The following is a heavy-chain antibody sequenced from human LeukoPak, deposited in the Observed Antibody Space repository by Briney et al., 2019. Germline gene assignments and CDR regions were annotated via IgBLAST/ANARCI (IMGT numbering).Heavy chain of an antibody. Sequence: GGSLRLSCAASGFTFSNAWMSWVRQAPGKGLEWVGRIKSKTDGGTTDYAAPVKGRFTISRDDSKNTLYLQMNSLKTEDTAVYYCTLTTVVTPLLNDAFDIWGQGTMVTVSS. CDR1: GFTFSNAW. CDR2: IKSKTDGGTT. J-gene: IGHJ3*02. V-gene: IGHV3-15*01. D-gene: IGHD4-23*01. CDR3: TLTTVVTPLLNDAFDI.